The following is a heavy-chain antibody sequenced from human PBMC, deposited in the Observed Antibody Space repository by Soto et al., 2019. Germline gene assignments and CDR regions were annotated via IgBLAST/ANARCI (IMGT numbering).Heavy chain of an antibody. CDR3: AKETRHGDVWSGHDY. D-gene: IGHD3-3*01. CDR1: GFTFSSYA. Sequence: EVQLLESGGGLVQPGGSLRLSCTASGFTFSSYAMTWVRQAPGKGLEWVSAIGGSGDTYYADYVKGRFTIPRDNSKNTLYVQIDSQRGEDTAMYFRAKETRHGDVWSGHDYWGQGTLVTVSA. J-gene: IGHJ4*02. CDR2: IGGSGDT. V-gene: IGHV3-23*01.